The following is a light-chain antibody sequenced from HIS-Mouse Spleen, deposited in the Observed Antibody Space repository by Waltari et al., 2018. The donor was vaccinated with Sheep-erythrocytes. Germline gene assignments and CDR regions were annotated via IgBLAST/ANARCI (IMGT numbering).Light chain of an antibody. V-gene: IGKV3-11*01. J-gene: IGKJ4*01. CDR1: QSVSIY. Sequence: EIVLTQSPATLSLSPGERATLSCRASQSVSIYLAWYQQKPGQAPRLLIYDASNRATGIPARFSGSGSGTDFTLTISSLEPEDFAVYYCQQRSYWLTFGGGTK. CDR2: DAS. CDR3: QQRSYWLT.